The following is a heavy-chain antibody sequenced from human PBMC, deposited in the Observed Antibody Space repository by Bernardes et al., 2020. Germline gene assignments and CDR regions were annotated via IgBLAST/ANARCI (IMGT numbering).Heavy chain of an antibody. D-gene: IGHD3-9*01. CDR1: GFTFSSYA. Sequence: GGSLRLSCAASGFTFSSYAMSWVRQAPGKGLEWVSAISGSGGSTYYADSVKGRFTISRDNSKNTLYLQMNSLRAEDTAVYYCAKDQGYDILTYYQHWGQGTLVTVSS. CDR2: ISGSGGST. CDR3: AKDQGYDILTYYQH. V-gene: IGHV3-23*01. J-gene: IGHJ1*01.